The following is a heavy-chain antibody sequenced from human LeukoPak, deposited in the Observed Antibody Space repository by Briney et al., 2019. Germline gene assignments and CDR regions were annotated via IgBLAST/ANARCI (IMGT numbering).Heavy chain of an antibody. CDR2: ISGSGGST. CDR1: GFTFSSYA. Sequence: PGGSLRLSCAASGFTFSSYAMSWVRQAPGKGLEWVSAISGSGGSTYYADSVKGRFTISRDNSKNTLYLQMNSLRAEDTAVYYSAKRPTDFWSGYSPFDYWGQGTLVTVSS. J-gene: IGHJ4*02. D-gene: IGHD3-3*01. CDR3: AKRPTDFWSGYSPFDY. V-gene: IGHV3-23*01.